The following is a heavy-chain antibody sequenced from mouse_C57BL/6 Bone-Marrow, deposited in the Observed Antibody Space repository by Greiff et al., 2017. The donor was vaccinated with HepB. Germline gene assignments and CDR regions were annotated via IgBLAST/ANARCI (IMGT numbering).Heavy chain of an antibody. CDR2: IDPEDGET. D-gene: IGHD1-1*01. J-gene: IGHJ1*03. CDR1: GFNIKDYY. V-gene: IGHV14-2*01. CDR3: ASSGLYGSSYYYWYFDV. Sequence: EVQLQESGAELVKPGASVKLSCTASGFNIKDYYMHWVKQRTEQGLEWIGRIDPEDGETKYAPKFQGKATITADTSSNTAYLQLISLTSEDTAVYYCASSGLYGSSYYYWYFDVWGTGTTVTVSS.